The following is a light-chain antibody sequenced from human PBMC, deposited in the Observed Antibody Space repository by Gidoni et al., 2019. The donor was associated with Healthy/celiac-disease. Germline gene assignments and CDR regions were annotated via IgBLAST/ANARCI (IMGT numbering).Light chain of an antibody. Sequence: DIKMPQPPSSLAASVGDRATITSRPSQSISSYLNWYQQKPGKAPKLLIYAASSLQSGVPSRFSGSRSGTDFTLTISSLQPEDFATYYCQQSYSTPPLTFGGGTKVEIK. CDR2: AAS. CDR3: QQSYSTPPLT. CDR1: QSISSY. V-gene: IGKV1-39*01. J-gene: IGKJ4*01.